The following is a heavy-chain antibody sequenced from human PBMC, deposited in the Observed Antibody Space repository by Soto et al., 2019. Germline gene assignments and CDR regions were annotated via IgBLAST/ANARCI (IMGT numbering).Heavy chain of an antibody. CDR3: ARDQALVTVTHPDGWFDP. J-gene: IGHJ5*02. V-gene: IGHV3-33*01. CDR1: GFTFSSYG. D-gene: IGHD4-17*01. Sequence: PGGSLRLSCAASGFTFSSYGMHWVRQAPGKGLEWVAVIWYDGSNKYYADSVKGRFTISRDNSKNTLYLQMNSLRAEDTAVYYCARDQALVTVTHPDGWFDPWGQGTLVTVSS. CDR2: IWYDGSNK.